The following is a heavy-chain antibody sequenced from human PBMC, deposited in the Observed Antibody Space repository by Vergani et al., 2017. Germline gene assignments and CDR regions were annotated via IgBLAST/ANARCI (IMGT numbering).Heavy chain of an antibody. V-gene: IGHV3-23*01. D-gene: IGHD6-19*01. CDR2: ISGSGGST. Sequence: EVQLLESGGGLVQPGGSLRLSSAAFVFTFTSYAMSWVRQAPGKGLEWVSAISGSGGSTHYADSVKGRFTISRDNSKNTLYLQMNSLRAEDTAVYYCAKDGYSSGWLRPFDYWGQGTLVTVSS. J-gene: IGHJ4*02. CDR1: VFTFTSYA. CDR3: AKDGYSSGWLRPFDY.